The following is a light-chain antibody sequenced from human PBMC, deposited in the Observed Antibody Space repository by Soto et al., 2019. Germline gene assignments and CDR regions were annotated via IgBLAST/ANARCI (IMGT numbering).Light chain of an antibody. CDR1: SSDVGGYNY. V-gene: IGLV2-14*01. CDR3: SSYTSSSTLFYV. Sequence: QSALTQPPSVSGSPGQSITISCTGTSSDVGGYNYVSWYQQHPGKAPKLMIYGVSNRPSGVSNRFSGSKSGNTASLTISGLQAEDEADYYCSSYTSSSTLFYVFGTGTKVTVL. J-gene: IGLJ1*01. CDR2: GVS.